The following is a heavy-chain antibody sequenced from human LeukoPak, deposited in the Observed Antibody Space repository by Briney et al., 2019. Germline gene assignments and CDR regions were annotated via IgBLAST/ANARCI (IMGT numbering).Heavy chain of an antibody. J-gene: IGHJ4*02. CDR3: ARGGGYSYGSFDY. CDR2: ISSSSSTI. Sequence: GGSLRLSCAASGFTFSSYSMNWVRQAPGKGLEWVSYISSSSSTIYYADSVKSRFTISRDNAKNSLYLQMNSLRAEDTAVYYCARGGGYSYGSFDYWGQGTLVTVSS. D-gene: IGHD5-18*01. CDR1: GFTFSSYS. V-gene: IGHV3-48*01.